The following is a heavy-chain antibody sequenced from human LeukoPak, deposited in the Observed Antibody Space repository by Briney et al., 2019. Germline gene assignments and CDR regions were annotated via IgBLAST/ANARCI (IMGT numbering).Heavy chain of an antibody. V-gene: IGHV3-74*01. CDR3: ARDNSVGANYLTSSYFDY. CDR2: INTDGSST. J-gene: IGHJ4*02. D-gene: IGHD1-26*01. CDR1: GFTFSSYW. Sequence: PGGSLRLSCAASGFTFSSYWMHWVRQAPGKGLVWVSRINTDGSSTSYADSVKGRFTISRDNAKNTLYLQMNSLRAEDTAVYYCARDNSVGANYLTSSYFDYWGQGTLVTVSS.